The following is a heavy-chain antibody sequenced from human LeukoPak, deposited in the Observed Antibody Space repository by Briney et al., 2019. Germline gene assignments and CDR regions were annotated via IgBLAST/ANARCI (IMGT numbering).Heavy chain of an antibody. D-gene: IGHD3-22*01. Sequence: ASVKVSCKASGYTFTSYGISWVRQAPGQGLEWMGWISAYNGNTNYAQKLQGRVTMTTDTSTSTAYMELRSLRSDDTAVYYCARDVSITHYYDSSGSLADYWGQGTLVTVSS. CDR2: ISAYNGNT. J-gene: IGHJ4*02. CDR1: GYTFTSYG. CDR3: ARDVSITHYYDSSGSLADY. V-gene: IGHV1-18*01.